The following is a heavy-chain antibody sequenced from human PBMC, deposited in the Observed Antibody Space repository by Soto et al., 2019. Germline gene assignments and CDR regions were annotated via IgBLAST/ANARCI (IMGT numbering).Heavy chain of an antibody. J-gene: IGHJ3*02. CDR3: AKGYCSGGSCGVAFDI. Sequence: EVQLLESGGGLVQPGGSLRLSCAASGFTFSSYAMNWVRQAPGKGLEWVSSFSGSGGSTFYADSVQGRFTISRDNSKYALSLQMDSLRSEDTAVYYCAKGYCSGGSCGVAFDIWGQGTMVTVSS. CDR2: FSGSGGST. CDR1: GFTFSSYA. D-gene: IGHD2-15*01. V-gene: IGHV3-23*01.